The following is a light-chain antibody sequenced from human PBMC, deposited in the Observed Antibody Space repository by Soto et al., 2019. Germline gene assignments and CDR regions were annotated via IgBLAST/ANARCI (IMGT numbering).Light chain of an antibody. CDR3: MQALQTPLT. CDR1: LSILYSNGYND. V-gene: IGKV2-28*01. CDR2: LGS. J-gene: IGKJ5*01. Sequence: IGLDRTLLARHIAAEETSSSSCGSILSILYSNGYNDLDWYLQKPGQSPQLLIYLGSNRASGVPDRFSGSGSGRDLTLKISRGEPEDVGVYYCMQALQTPLTFGQGTRLEIK.